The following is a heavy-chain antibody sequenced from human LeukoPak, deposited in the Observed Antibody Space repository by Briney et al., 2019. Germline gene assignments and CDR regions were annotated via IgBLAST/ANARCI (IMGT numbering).Heavy chain of an antibody. CDR3: AKGATVGKEALDI. J-gene: IGHJ3*02. V-gene: IGHV1-69*04. CDR2: IIPMIGTA. Sequence: ASVKVSCKASEGIFSNQAITWVRQAPGQGLEWMGRIIPMIGTAKSAQRFQGRVTFTADTSTNTAYMELSSLTSEDSAFYYCAKGATVGKEALDIWGQGALVTVSS. CDR1: EGIFSNQA. D-gene: IGHD1-14*01.